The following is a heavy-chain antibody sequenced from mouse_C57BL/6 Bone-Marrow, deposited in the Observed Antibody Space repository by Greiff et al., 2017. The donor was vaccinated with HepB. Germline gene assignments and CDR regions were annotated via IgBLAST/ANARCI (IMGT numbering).Heavy chain of an antibody. CDR2: IYPRSGNT. D-gene: IGHD1-1*01. J-gene: IGHJ4*01. Sequence: QVQLQQSGAELARPGASVKLSCKASGYTFTSYGISWVKQRTGQGLEWIGEIYPRSGNTYYNEKFKGKATLTADKSSSTAYMELRSLTSEDSAVYFCARGVTTVVARYAMDYWGKGTSVTVSS. CDR1: GYTFTSYG. CDR3: ARGVTTVVARYAMDY. V-gene: IGHV1-81*01.